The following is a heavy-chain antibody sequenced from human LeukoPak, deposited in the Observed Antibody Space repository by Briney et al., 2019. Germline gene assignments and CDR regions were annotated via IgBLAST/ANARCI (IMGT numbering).Heavy chain of an antibody. J-gene: IGHJ6*04. CDR2: ITSSGSTK. V-gene: IGHV3-48*03. Sequence: GGSLRLSCAASGFTFSSYEMNWVRQAPGKGLEWVSYITSSGSTKYYSDSVKGRFTISRDNAKNSLYLQMNSLRAEDTAVYYCAELGITMIGGVWGKGTTVTISS. CDR3: AELGITMIGGV. D-gene: IGHD3-10*02. CDR1: GFTFSSYE.